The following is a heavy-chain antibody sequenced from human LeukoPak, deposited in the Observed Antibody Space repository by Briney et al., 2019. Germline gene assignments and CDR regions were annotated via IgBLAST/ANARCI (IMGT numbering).Heavy chain of an antibody. D-gene: IGHD6-13*01. Sequence: GSLRLSCAASGFTFSNYAMSWVRQAPGKGLEWIGEINHSGSTNYNPSLKSRVTISVDTSKNQFSLKLSSVTAADTAVYYCARGRPAVGSSWYRIWGQGTLVTVSS. CDR2: INHSGST. J-gene: IGHJ4*02. CDR1: GFTFSNYA. CDR3: ARGRPAVGSSWYRI. V-gene: IGHV4-34*01.